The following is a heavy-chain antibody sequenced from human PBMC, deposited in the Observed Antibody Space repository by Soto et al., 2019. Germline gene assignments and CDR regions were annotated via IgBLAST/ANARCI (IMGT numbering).Heavy chain of an antibody. V-gene: IGHV5-10-1*01. CDR1: GYSFINYW. J-gene: IGHJ6*02. CDR2: IDASDSQT. CDR3: TSLSMSRYYYYGMDV. Sequence: GESLKISCKGSGYSFINYWIAWVRQMPGKGLEGMERIDASDSQTNYSWTFQGHVAISVDTSINTSYLQWSSLKASDTAMYYCTSLSMSRYYYYGMDVWGQRTTVAVSS.